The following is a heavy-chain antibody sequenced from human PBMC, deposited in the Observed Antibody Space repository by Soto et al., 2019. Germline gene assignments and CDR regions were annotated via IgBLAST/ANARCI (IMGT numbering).Heavy chain of an antibody. CDR3: ARDRVTMVRGVIDYYYYYGMDV. CDR2: IWYDGSNK. Sequence: GGSLRLSCAASGFTFSSYGMHWVRQAPGKGLEWVAVIWYDGSNKYYADSVKGRFTISRDNSKNTLYLQMNSLRAEDTAVYYCARDRVTMVRGVIDYYYYYGMDVWGQGTTVTVSS. CDR1: GFTFSSYG. V-gene: IGHV3-33*01. J-gene: IGHJ6*02. D-gene: IGHD3-10*01.